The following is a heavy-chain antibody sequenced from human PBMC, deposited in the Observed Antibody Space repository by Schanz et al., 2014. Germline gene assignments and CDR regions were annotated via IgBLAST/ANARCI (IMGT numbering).Heavy chain of an antibody. V-gene: IGHV3-33*01. J-gene: IGHJ1*01. D-gene: IGHD5-12*01. CDR2: IWYDGSNK. CDR3: ARMSWLQIEYFQH. CDR1: GFTFSSYG. Sequence: QVHLVESGGGVVQPGRSLRLSCAASGFTFSSYGMHWVRQAPGRGLEWVALIWYDGSNKYYAESVKGRFTISRDNPKNTLYLQMNSLRAEDTAVYYCARMSWLQIEYFQHWGQGTLVTVSS.